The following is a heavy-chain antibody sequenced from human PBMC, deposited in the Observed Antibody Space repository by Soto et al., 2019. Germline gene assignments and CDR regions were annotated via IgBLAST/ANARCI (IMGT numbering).Heavy chain of an antibody. CDR1: GFSFSSYG. V-gene: IGHV3-33*01. J-gene: IGHJ2*01. CDR2: MWYDGSYK. D-gene: IGHD6-13*01. CDR3: ARGPPKSSIWNWYLDI. Sequence: QMKLVASGGGVVQPGRSLRLSCAASGFSFSSYGMHWVRQAPGKGLERVAVMWYDGSYKYYGDSVKGRFTISRDNSKNTLYLQMNTLRVEDTAVYYCARGPPKSSIWNWYLDIWGRGTLFTVAS.